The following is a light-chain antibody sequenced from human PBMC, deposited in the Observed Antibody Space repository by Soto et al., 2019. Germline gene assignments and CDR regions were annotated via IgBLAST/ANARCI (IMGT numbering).Light chain of an antibody. CDR2: SAP. CDR1: QSIRNY. CDR3: QQSYSTPLT. V-gene: IGKV1-39*01. J-gene: IGKJ4*01. Sequence: DIQMTQSPYSLSASIGDRVTITCRASQSIRNYFNWYQQKPGKAPKVLIYSAPSLQSGAPSRLSASGSGTDFTLTIGRLQPEDFATYYCQQSYSTPLTFGGGIKVDIK.